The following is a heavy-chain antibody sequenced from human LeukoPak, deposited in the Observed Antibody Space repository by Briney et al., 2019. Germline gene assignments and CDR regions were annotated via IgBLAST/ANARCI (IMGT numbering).Heavy chain of an antibody. V-gene: IGHV3-21*01. CDR3: ARPRGDYYYYYYMDV. CDR2: ISGSGDST. Sequence: GGSLRLSCVASGFTLRSYVMNWVRQTPGKGLEWVSSISGSGDSTFYADSVKGRFTISRDNAKNSLYLQMNSLRAEDTAVYYCARPRGDYYYYYYMDVWGKGTTVTVSS. CDR1: GFTLRSYV. J-gene: IGHJ6*03. D-gene: IGHD2-21*02.